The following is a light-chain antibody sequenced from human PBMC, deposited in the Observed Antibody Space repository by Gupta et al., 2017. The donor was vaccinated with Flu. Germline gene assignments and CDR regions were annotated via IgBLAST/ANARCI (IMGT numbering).Light chain of an antibody. Sequence: SYELTQPPSLSVSPGQTARNTCSGEIQPNHWTSWYQQQPGQAPVLVIKKDTERPSGIPERFSGSSSGTTVTLTIRGVQAEDEADYYCQSADSGNTYYVLFGGGTKLTVL. V-gene: IGLV3-25*03. CDR3: QSADSGNTYYVL. J-gene: IGLJ2*01. CDR2: KDT. CDR1: IQPNHW.